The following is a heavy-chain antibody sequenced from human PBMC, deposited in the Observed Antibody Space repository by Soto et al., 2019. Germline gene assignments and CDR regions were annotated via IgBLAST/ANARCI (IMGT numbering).Heavy chain of an antibody. D-gene: IGHD6-13*01. CDR3: ARDNIAAAERPFDY. V-gene: IGHV3-33*01. J-gene: IGHJ4*02. Sequence: PGGSLRLSCAASGFTFSSYGMHWVRQAPGKGLEWVAVIWYDGSNKYYADSVKGRFTISRDNSKNTLYLQMNSLRAEDTAVYYCARDNIAAAERPFDYWGQGTLVTVSS. CDR1: GFTFSSYG. CDR2: IWYDGSNK.